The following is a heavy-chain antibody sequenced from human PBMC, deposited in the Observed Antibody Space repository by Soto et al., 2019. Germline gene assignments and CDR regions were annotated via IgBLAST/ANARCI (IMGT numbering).Heavy chain of an antibody. CDR2: ISGSGDRI. Sequence: GGSLRLSCAASGFTFNTNGMSWVRQAPGKGLEWISVISGSGDRIYYVDSVKGRFTISRDNSENTVYLQMNTLRVEDSALYYCAKVGAYREYYFDSWGQGTLVTVSS. V-gene: IGHV3-23*01. CDR3: AKVGAYREYYFDS. CDR1: GFTFNTNG. J-gene: IGHJ4*02. D-gene: IGHD3-16*01.